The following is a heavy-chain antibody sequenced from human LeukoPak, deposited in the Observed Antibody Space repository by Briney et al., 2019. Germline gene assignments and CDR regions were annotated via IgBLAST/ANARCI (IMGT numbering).Heavy chain of an antibody. CDR3: ASGGSGGNYYFDY. CDR1: GGSISSYY. V-gene: IGHV4-59*01. J-gene: IGHJ4*02. D-gene: IGHD3-10*01. Sequence: SETLSLTCTVSGGSISSYYWSWIRQPPGKGLEWIGYIYYSGSTNYNPSLKSRVTISVDTSKNQFSLKLSSVTAADTAVYYCASGGSGGNYYFDYWGQGTLVTVPS. CDR2: IYYSGST.